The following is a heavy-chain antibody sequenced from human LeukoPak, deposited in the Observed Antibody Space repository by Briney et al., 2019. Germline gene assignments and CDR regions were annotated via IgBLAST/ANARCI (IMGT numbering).Heavy chain of an antibody. CDR2: IYPDDSDT. J-gene: IGHJ4*02. D-gene: IGHD2-21*02. CDR1: GXIFTDYW. CDR3: ARSPHGDDF. V-gene: IGHV5-51*01. Sequence: GESLKISCKGSGXIFTDYWISWLRQMPGKGLEWMGIIYPDDSDTRYSPSFQGQVTISVDKSIRTAYLQWSTLKASDTAMYYCARSPHGDDFWGQGTLVTVSS.